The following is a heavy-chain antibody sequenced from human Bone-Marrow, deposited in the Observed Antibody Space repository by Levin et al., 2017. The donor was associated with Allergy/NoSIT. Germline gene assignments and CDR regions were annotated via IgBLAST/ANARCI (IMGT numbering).Heavy chain of an antibody. CDR2: IKQDGSEK. CDR3: ARDGYGAMNY. Sequence: LSLTCAASGFTLSSEWMSWVRQAPGKGLEWVANIKQDGSEKNYVDSVKGRFTISRDNAKNSLYLQMNRLRAEDTAVYYCARDGYGAMNYWGQGTLVTVSS. J-gene: IGHJ4*02. V-gene: IGHV3-7*01. D-gene: IGHD4/OR15-4a*01. CDR1: GFTLSSEW.